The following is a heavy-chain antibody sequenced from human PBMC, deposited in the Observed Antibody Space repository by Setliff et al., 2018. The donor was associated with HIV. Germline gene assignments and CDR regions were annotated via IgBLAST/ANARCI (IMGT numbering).Heavy chain of an antibody. Sequence: SETLSLTCTVSGGSISSYYWSWIRQPPGKGLEWLGHIYSSGSTNYNPSLKGRVTISVDTSKNQFSLKLYSVTAADTAVYYCASLYCSSTSCYDAFDIWGQGTMVTVSS. V-gene: IGHV4-4*09. CDR3: ASLYCSSTSCYDAFDI. CDR2: IYSSGST. CDR1: GGSISSYY. D-gene: IGHD2-2*01. J-gene: IGHJ3*02.